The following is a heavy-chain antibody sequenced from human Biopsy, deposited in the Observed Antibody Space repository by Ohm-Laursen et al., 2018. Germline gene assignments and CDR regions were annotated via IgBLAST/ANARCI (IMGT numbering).Heavy chain of an antibody. CDR2: IYYSWTT. J-gene: IGHJ4*02. Sequence: GTLSLTCAVSGGSVRSPDHRWNWVRRAPGKGLEWIGNIYYSWTTSYSPSLRGRVTMDLDRSKNQFSLTLRSGTSADTAVYFCARAYFYGVGTSNYFFDSWGQGALVTVSS. CDR3: ARAYFYGVGTSNYFFDS. V-gene: IGHV4-61*08. D-gene: IGHD3-10*01. CDR1: GGSVRSPDHR.